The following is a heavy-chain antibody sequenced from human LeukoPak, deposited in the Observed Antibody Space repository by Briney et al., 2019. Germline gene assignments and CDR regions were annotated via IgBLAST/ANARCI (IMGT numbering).Heavy chain of an antibody. Sequence: ALVKVSCKAPGYTFTSYYMHWVRQAPGQGLEWMGIINPSGGSTSYAQKFQGRVTMTRDTSTSTVYMELSSLRSEDTAVYYCAREDNWRSLGYWGQGTLVTVSS. J-gene: IGHJ4*02. D-gene: IGHD1-20*01. CDR2: INPSGGST. CDR1: GYTFTSYY. V-gene: IGHV1-46*01. CDR3: AREDNWRSLGY.